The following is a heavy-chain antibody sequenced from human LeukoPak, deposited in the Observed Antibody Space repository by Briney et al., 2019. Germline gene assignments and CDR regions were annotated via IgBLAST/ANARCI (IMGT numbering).Heavy chain of an antibody. CDR1: GYTFTGHY. CDR3: AREESSGSPFDY. V-gene: IGHV1-2*06. J-gene: IGHJ4*02. D-gene: IGHD6-19*01. CDR2: INPNSGGT. Sequence: ASVKVSCKASGYTFTGHYMHWVRQAPGQGLEWMGRINPNSGGTNYAQKFQGRVTMTRDTSISTAYMELSRLRSDDTAVYYCAREESSGSPFDYWGQGTLVTVSS.